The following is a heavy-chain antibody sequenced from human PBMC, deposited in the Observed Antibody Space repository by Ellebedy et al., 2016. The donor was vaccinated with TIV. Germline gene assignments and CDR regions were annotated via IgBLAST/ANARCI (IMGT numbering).Heavy chain of an antibody. CDR2: ISGSNGDR. J-gene: IGHJ5*02. V-gene: IGHV1-18*01. CDR3: VRDRDWRFDP. Sequence: AASVKVSCKASGYTFMRYGISWVRQAPGQGPEWMAWISGSNGDRKYAQKFQGRVSMTIDTSTSTAYMELRSLRSDDTAVYYGVRDRDWRFDPWGQGTLVTVSS. CDR1: GYTFMRYG. D-gene: IGHD2-21*01.